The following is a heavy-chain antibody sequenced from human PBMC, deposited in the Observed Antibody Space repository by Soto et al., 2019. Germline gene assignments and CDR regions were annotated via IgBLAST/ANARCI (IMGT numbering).Heavy chain of an antibody. Sequence: SETLSLTCTVSGGSISSYYWSWIRQPPGKGLEWIGYIYYSGSTNYNPSLKSRVTISVDTSKNQFSLKLSSVTAADTAVYYCARVHYDFWSGYSYYFDYWGQGTLVNSPQ. D-gene: IGHD3-3*01. V-gene: IGHV4-59*01. J-gene: IGHJ4*02. CDR1: GGSISSYY. CDR3: ARVHYDFWSGYSYYFDY. CDR2: IYYSGST.